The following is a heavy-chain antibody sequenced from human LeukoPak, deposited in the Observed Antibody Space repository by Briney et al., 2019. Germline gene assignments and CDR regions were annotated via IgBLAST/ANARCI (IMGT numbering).Heavy chain of an antibody. D-gene: IGHD7-27*01. CDR3: VTELGIGGFDI. CDR1: GFIFSNYA. CDR2: IRSSGYST. Sequence: GGSLRLSCAVSGFIFSNYAMSWVRQPPGKGLEWVSAIRSSGYSTYYADSVKGRFTVSRDNSKNTLYLQMSTLRAEDTAVYYCVTELGIGGFDIWGQGTMVTVSS. V-gene: IGHV3-23*01. J-gene: IGHJ3*02.